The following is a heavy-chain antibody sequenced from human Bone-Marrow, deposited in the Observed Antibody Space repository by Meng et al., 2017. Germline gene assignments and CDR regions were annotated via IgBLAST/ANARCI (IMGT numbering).Heavy chain of an antibody. D-gene: IGHD1-26*01. V-gene: IGHV4-31*03. J-gene: IGHJ5*02. CDR1: GASISSGGYY. CDR2: IYYSGGT. CDR3: ASLYGVVGASWFDP. Sequence: QVQLQTSGQVLVKPSQTLSLTCIVSGASISSGGYYWNWIRQHPGKGLEWIGYIYYSGGTYYNPSLKSRITISVDTSKNHFSLKLSSVTAADTAVYYCASLYGVVGASWFDPWGQGTLVTVSS.